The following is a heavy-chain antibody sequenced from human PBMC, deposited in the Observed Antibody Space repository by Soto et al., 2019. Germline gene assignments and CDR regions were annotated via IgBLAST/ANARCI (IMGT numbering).Heavy chain of an antibody. CDR3: ATLKQAPGGIDL. CDR1: GYTFTAYY. J-gene: IGHJ5*02. V-gene: IGHV1-2*06. CDR2: INPKSGDT. Sequence: QVQLVQSGAEVKKPGASVKVSCKASGYTFTAYYMYWVRQAPGQGLEWVRRINPKSGDTNYAQRFQGRVTMTRDTSISTAYLELNNLRSDDTAFYYCATLKQAPGGIDLWGQGTLVTVSS. D-gene: IGHD2-8*02.